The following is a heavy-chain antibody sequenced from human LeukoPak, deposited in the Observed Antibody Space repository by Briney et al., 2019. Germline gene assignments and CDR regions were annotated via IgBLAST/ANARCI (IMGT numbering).Heavy chain of an antibody. D-gene: IGHD3-22*01. CDR1: GFTFSDYY. Sequence: PGGSLRLSCAASGFTFSDYYMSWIRQAPGKGLEWVAVIWYDGSNKYYADSVKGRFTISRDNSKNTLYLQMNSLRAEDTAVYYCARNYDSSGYYDYWGQGTLVTVSS. CDR2: IWYDGSNK. J-gene: IGHJ4*02. V-gene: IGHV3-33*08. CDR3: ARNYDSSGYYDY.